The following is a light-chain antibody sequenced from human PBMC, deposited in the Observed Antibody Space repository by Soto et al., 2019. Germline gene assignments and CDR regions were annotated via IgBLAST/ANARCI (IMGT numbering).Light chain of an antibody. CDR1: QSISSW. CDR3: QQGDSFPIT. V-gene: IGKV1-12*01. Sequence: DIHMTQSPSSVSASVGDRVTITCRASQSISSWLAWYQQKPGTVPKLLIYAASSLQSGVPSRFSGSGAGTEFTLTINSLQPEDFGTYYCQQGDSFPITFGQGTRLEIK. J-gene: IGKJ5*01. CDR2: AAS.